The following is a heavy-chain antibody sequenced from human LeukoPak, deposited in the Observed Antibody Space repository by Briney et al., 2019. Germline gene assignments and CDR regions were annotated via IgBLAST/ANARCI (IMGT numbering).Heavy chain of an antibody. D-gene: IGHD6-6*01. CDR2: ISSSSSYI. CDR1: GFTFSSYS. Sequence: GGSLRLSCAASGFTFSSYSMNWVRQAPGKGLEWVSSISSSSSYIYYADSVKGRFTISRDNAKNSLYLQMNSLRAEDTAVYYCARVFWGSGSSTDYWGQGTLVTVSS. V-gene: IGHV3-21*01. J-gene: IGHJ4*02. CDR3: ARVFWGSGSSTDY.